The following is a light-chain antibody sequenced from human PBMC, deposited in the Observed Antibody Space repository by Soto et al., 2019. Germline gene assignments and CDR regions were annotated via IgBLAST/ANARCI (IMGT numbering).Light chain of an antibody. J-gene: IGLJ1*01. Sequence: QSVLTQPASVSGPPGQSITISCTGTSSDVGAYNYVSWYQHHPGKAPRLVIYDVTNRPSGISDRFSGSKSGNTASLTISGLLAEDEADYYCASYTTISTYIFGTGTKVTLL. V-gene: IGLV2-14*01. CDR1: SSDVGAYNY. CDR2: DVT. CDR3: ASYTTISTYI.